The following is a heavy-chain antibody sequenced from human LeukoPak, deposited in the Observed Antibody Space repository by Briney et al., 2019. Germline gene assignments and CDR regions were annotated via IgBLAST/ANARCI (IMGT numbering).Heavy chain of an antibody. D-gene: IGHD3-22*01. V-gene: IGHV3-7*04. Sequence: GGSLRLSCAASGFTFSDYYMTWVRQAPGKELEWVANIKEDGSEKYYVDSVKGRFTISRDNAKNSLYLQMNSLRAEDKAVYYCARLDYGSSGYYVHWGQGTLVAVSS. CDR1: GFTFSDYY. CDR3: ARLDYGSSGYYVH. CDR2: IKEDGSEK. J-gene: IGHJ4*02.